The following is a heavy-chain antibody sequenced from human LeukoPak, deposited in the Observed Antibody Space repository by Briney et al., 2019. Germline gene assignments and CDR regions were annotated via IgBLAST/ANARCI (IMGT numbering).Heavy chain of an antibody. CDR2: IYYSGST. CDR3: ARAYSSSWYFNWFDP. Sequence: SETLSLTCTVSGGSISSYYWSWIRQPPGKGLEWIGYIYYSGSTNYNPSLKSRVTISVDTSKNQFSLKLSSVTAADTAVYYCARAYSSSWYFNWFDPWGQGTLVTVSS. J-gene: IGHJ5*02. V-gene: IGHV4-59*08. CDR1: GGSISSYY. D-gene: IGHD6-13*01.